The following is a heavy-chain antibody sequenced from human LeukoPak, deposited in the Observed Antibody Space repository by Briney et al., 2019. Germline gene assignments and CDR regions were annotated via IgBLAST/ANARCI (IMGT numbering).Heavy chain of an antibody. CDR2: IYPGDSDT. Sequence: GESLKISCKGSGYSFTSYWIGWVGQMPGKGLEWMGIIYPGDSDTRYSPSFQGQVTISADKSISTAYLQWSSLKASDTAMYYCARRYCSSTSCYGENYFDYWGQGTLVTVSS. V-gene: IGHV5-51*01. J-gene: IGHJ4*02. CDR3: ARRYCSSTSCYGENYFDY. D-gene: IGHD2-2*01. CDR1: GYSFTSYW.